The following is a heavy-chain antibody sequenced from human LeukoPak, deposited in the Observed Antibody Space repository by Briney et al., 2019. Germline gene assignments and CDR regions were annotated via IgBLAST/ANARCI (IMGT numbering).Heavy chain of an antibody. CDR3: ARVYGDPLYYFDY. Sequence: GGSLRLSCAASGFTFSDYYMSWIRQAPGKGLEWVSVIYSGGSTYYADSVKGRFTISRDNSKNTLYLQMNSLRAEDTAVYYCARVYGDPLYYFDYWGQGTLVTVSS. J-gene: IGHJ4*02. CDR2: IYSGGST. CDR1: GFTFSDYY. V-gene: IGHV3-53*01. D-gene: IGHD4-17*01.